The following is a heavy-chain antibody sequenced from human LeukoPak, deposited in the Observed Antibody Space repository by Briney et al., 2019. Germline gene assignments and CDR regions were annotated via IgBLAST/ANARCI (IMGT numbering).Heavy chain of an antibody. D-gene: IGHD7-27*01. CDR3: ARGPPNWGYDY. J-gene: IGHJ4*02. CDR2: MSPNSGDT. V-gene: IGHV1-8*02. Sequence: ASVKVSCKASGYTFTGYYMHWVRQAPGQGLEWMGWMSPNSGDTGYAQKFQDRVTMTRNTSISTAYMELSSLRSDDTAVYYCARGPPNWGYDYWGPGTLVTVS. CDR1: GYTFTGYY.